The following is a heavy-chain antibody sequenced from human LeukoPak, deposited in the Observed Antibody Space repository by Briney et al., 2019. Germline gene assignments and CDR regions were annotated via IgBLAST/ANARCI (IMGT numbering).Heavy chain of an antibody. Sequence: SQTLSLTCTVSDGSIRRGSYYWSWIRQPAGKGLEWSGRIYSSGSTDYNPSLKSRVTMSVDTSKNQFSLNLSSLTAADTAIYYCARDRYSSSWFADSWGQGTLVTVSS. D-gene: IGHD6-13*01. J-gene: IGHJ4*02. CDR1: DGSIRRGSYY. CDR3: ARDRYSSSWFADS. CDR2: IYSSGST. V-gene: IGHV4-61*02.